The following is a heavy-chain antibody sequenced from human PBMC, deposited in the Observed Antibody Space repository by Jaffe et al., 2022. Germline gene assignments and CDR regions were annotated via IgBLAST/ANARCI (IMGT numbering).Heavy chain of an antibody. CDR2: IKQDGSEK. CDR1: GFTFSSYW. D-gene: IGHD3-3*01. Sequence: EVQLVESGGGLVQPGGSLRLSCAASGFTFSSYWMSWVRQAPGKGLEWVANIKQDGSEKYYVDSVKGRFTISRDNAKNSLYLQMNSLRAEDTAVYYCARDLTTFGVALLYYMDVWGKGTTVTVSS. J-gene: IGHJ6*03. V-gene: IGHV3-7*01. CDR3: ARDLTTFGVALLYYMDV.